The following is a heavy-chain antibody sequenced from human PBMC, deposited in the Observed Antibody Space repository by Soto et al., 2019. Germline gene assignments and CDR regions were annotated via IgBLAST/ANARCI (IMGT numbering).Heavy chain of an antibody. V-gene: IGHV3-21*06. J-gene: IGHJ5*02. CDR1: GFNFRNFN. CDR2: VSGSSSYI. D-gene: IGHD4-17*01. CDR3: ARDLRGHYGP. Sequence: LRLSCEGSGFNFRNFNMIWVRQAPGKGLEWVSSVSGSSSYIYYADSVKGRFTVSRDNANNLVFLQMNGLRPEDTAMYYCARDLRGHYGPWGQGNNGHRLL.